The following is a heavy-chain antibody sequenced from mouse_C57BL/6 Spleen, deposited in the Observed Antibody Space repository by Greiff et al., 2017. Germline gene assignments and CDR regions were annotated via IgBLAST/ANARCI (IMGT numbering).Heavy chain of an antibody. V-gene: IGHV1-80*01. CDR1: GYAFSSYW. CDR3: ARSLTTVVATGYFDV. J-gene: IGHJ1*03. Sequence: QVQLQQSGAELVKPGASVKISCKASGYAFSSYWMNWVKQRPGKGLEWIGQIYPGDGDTNYNGKFKGKATLTADKSSSTAYMQLSSLTSEDSAVYFCARSLTTVVATGYFDVWGTGTTVTVSS. D-gene: IGHD1-1*01. CDR2: IYPGDGDT.